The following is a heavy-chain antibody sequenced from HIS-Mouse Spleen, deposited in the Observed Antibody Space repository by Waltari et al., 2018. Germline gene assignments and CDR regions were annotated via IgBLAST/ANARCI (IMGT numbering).Heavy chain of an antibody. CDR3: ARGAYSSSWYYFDY. CDR1: GGSISSYY. J-gene: IGHJ4*02. V-gene: IGHV4-4*07. Sequence: QVQLQESGPGLVKPSETLSLTCTVSGGSISSYYWRWIRQPAGKGLEWIGRIYTSGSTNYNPSLKSRVTMSVDTSKNQFSLKLSSVTAADTAVYYCARGAYSSSWYYFDYWGQGTLVTVSS. CDR2: IYTSGST. D-gene: IGHD6-13*01.